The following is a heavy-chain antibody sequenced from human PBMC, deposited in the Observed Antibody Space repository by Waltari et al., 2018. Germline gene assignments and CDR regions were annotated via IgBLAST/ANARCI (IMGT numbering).Heavy chain of an antibody. Sequence: QVHLVESGGGVVQPGGYRRLSCAAPGFNFTLFGMHWVRQAPGKGLEWVSFISYDGSNENYADSVKGRFTMSRDNSKKMLYVQMNNLRAEDSAVYYCVKGNEIDYWGQETLVTVSS. CDR2: ISYDGSNE. V-gene: IGHV3-30*02. CDR3: VKGNEIDY. CDR1: GFNFTLFG. D-gene: IGHD1-1*01. J-gene: IGHJ4*02.